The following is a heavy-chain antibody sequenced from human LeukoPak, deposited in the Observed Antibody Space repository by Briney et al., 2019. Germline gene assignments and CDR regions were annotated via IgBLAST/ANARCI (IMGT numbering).Heavy chain of an antibody. CDR2: IYDAGAT. Sequence: GGSLRLSCAASGFTFSNAWMSWVRQAPGKGLEWVSIIYDAGATYYADSVKGRFTISRDISKNTVYLQMNSLRAEDTAVYYCVRGRWQLLLFSGFDYWGQGTLVTVSS. CDR1: GFTFSNAW. D-gene: IGHD2-15*01. V-gene: IGHV3-53*01. CDR3: VRGRWQLLLFSGFDY. J-gene: IGHJ4*02.